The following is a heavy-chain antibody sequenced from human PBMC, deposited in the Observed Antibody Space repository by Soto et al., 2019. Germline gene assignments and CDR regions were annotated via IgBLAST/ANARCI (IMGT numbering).Heavy chain of an antibody. CDR3: ARGGGVYYFDY. CDR2: IYYSGIT. CDR1: GGSISSYY. Sequence: SETLSLTCTVSGGSISSYYWSWIRQPPGKGLEWIGYIYYSGITDYNPSLKSRVTISVDTSRSQFSLKLSSVTAADTAVYYCARGGGVYYFDYWGQGTLVTVS. J-gene: IGHJ4*02. V-gene: IGHV4-59*01. D-gene: IGHD2-8*02.